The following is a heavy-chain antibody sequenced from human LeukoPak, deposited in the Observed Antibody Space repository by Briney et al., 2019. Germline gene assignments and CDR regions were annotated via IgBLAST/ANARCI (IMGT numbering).Heavy chain of an antibody. CDR3: AKDIQAAN. CDR1: GFTFWDYG. J-gene: IGHJ1*01. CDR2: IRSKIYSGAT. D-gene: IGHD5-18*01. V-gene: IGHV3-49*03. Sequence: GGSLRLSCTTSGFTFWDYGMSWFRQAPGKGLEWVSFIRSKIYSGATDYAGSVRGRFVISRDDSESIAYLQMNSLRAEDTALYYCAKDIQAANWGQGTLVTVSS.